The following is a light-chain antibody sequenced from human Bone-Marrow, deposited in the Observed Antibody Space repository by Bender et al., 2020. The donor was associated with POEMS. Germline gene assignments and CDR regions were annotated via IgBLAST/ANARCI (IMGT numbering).Light chain of an antibody. CDR2: GYN. CDR1: SSDVGGYNL. J-gene: IGLJ3*02. CDR3: QSYDNSLGGWV. Sequence: QSALTQPASVSGSPGQSITISCTGTSSDVGGYNLVSWYQKHPGKAPKLLIYGYNNRPSGVPDRFSGSKSGTSASLAITGLQAEDEGDYYCQSYDNSLGGWVFGGGTKLTVL. V-gene: IGLV2-14*02.